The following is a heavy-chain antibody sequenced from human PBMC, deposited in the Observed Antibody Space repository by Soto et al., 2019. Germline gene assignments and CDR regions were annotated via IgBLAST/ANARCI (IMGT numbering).Heavy chain of an antibody. D-gene: IGHD4-17*01. CDR1: GGSFSGDY. CDR2: INPSSST. J-gene: IGHJ4*01. CDR3: ARGDGDFPEY. V-gene: IGHV4-34*01. Sequence: QVQLQQWGAGLLKPSETLSLTCAVYGGSFSGDYWSWIRQPPGKGLEWIGEINPSSSTNYNPSLKSRVTISVDTSKTQFSLQLSSVTAADTAVYYCARGDGDFPEYWGQGTLVTVSS.